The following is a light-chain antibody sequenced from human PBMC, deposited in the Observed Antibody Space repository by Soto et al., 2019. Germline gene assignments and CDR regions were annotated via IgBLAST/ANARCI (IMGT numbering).Light chain of an antibody. CDR1: QRIRNN. J-gene: IGKJ5*01. V-gene: IGKV3-15*01. CDR3: QQYNNWPPIT. Sequence: EVVMTQSPATLSVSPGEGATLSCRASQRIRNNLAWYQQKVGQAPRLLIYGASTRATGVPARFSGSGSGTEFTLTISSLQSEDFAVYYCQQYNNWPPITFGQGTRLEIK. CDR2: GAS.